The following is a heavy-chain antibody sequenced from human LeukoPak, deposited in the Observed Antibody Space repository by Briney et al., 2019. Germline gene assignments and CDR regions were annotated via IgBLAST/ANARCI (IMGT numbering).Heavy chain of an antibody. V-gene: IGHV4-31*03. D-gene: IGHD2-21*01. CDR3: ARGARGLIGAYDAFDI. Sequence: ASETLSLTCSVAGGSISSGGHYWSWIRQHPGKGLEWIGYIHYSGITYYNPSLLSRVTISVDTSKTQFSLRLSSATAADTAVYFCARGARGLIGAYDAFDIWGQGTMVTVSS. CDR2: IHYSGIT. CDR1: GGSISSGGHY. J-gene: IGHJ3*02.